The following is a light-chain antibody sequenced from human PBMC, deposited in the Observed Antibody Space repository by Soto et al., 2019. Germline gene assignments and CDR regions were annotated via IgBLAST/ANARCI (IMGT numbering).Light chain of an antibody. Sequence: NFMLTQPHSVSASPGKTVTISCTRSSGSIATSYVQWYQQRPGSAPSTLIFADNQRPSGVPGRFSGSIDSASNSASLTISGLKNEDEAHYYCQSYYRNSPLVFGGGTKVTVL. CDR2: ADN. CDR3: QSYYRNSPLV. J-gene: IGLJ2*01. CDR1: SGSIATSY. V-gene: IGLV6-57*04.